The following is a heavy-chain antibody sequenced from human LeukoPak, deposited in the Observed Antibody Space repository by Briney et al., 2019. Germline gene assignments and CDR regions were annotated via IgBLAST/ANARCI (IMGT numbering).Heavy chain of an antibody. CDR1: GFTFSSYS. J-gene: IGHJ6*02. V-gene: IGHV3-48*01. D-gene: IGHD2-15*01. CDR3: ARDLQGSYYYGMDV. Sequence: GGSLRLSCAASGFTFSSYSMNWVRQAPGKGLEWVSYISSSSSTIYYADSVKGRFTISRDNGKNSLYLQMNSLRAEDTAVYYCARDLQGSYYYGMDVWGQGTTVIVSS. CDR2: ISSSSSTI.